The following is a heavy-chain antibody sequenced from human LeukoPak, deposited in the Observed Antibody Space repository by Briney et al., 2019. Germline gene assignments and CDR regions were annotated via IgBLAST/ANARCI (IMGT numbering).Heavy chain of an antibody. Sequence: GGSLRLSCAAPGFTFDDYGMSWVRQAPGKGLEWVSGINWNGGSTGYADSVKGRFTISRDNAKNSLYLQMNSLRAEDTALYYCAREVPGDYGDYEGYYYYMDVWGKGTTVTVSS. D-gene: IGHD4-17*01. CDR3: AREVPGDYGDYEGYYYYMDV. J-gene: IGHJ6*03. CDR1: GFTFDDYG. V-gene: IGHV3-20*04. CDR2: INWNGGST.